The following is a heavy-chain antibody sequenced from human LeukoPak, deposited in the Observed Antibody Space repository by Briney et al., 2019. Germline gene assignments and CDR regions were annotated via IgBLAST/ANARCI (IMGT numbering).Heavy chain of an antibody. CDR3: ARGRGVAGAFDI. J-gene: IGHJ3*02. V-gene: IGHV3-53*01. D-gene: IGHD5-24*01. CDR2: IYSGGST. CDR1: GFTVSSND. Sequence: PGVSLRLSCAASGFTVSSNDMSWVRQAPGKGLEWVSVIYSGGSTYYTDSVKDRFTISRDNSKNTLFLQMSSLRAEDTAVYYCARGRGVAGAFDIWGQGTMVIVSS.